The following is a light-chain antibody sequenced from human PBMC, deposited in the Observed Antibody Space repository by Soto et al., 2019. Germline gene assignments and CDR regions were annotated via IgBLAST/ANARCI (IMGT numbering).Light chain of an antibody. CDR2: DAS. CDR3: QQYDKLPPWT. J-gene: IGKJ2*02. V-gene: IGKV1-33*01. Sequence: DIQMTQSPSSLSASVGDRVTITCQASQDIRHYVNWYQQKPGKAPKVLIHDASNLEEGVPSRFSGSGSGTDFTFTISSLQPEDIATYYCQQYDKLPPWTFGQGTKLELK. CDR1: QDIRHY.